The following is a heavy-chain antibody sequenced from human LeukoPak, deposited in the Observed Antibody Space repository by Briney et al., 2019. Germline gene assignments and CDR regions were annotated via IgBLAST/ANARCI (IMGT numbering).Heavy chain of an antibody. CDR1: GYTFTSYG. V-gene: IGHV1-18*01. CDR3: ARDFPTVTKAGGVY. D-gene: IGHD4-17*01. Sequence: GASVKVSCKASGYTFTSYGITWVRQAPGQGLEWMGWISAYNGNTNYAQKVQGRVTMTTDTSTSTAYMELRSLRSDDTAVYYCARDFPTVTKAGGVYWGQGTLVTVSS. CDR2: ISAYNGNT. J-gene: IGHJ4*02.